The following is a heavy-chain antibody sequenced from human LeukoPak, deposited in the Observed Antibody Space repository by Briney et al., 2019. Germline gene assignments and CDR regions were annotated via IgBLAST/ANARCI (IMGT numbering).Heavy chain of an antibody. CDR2: IRASGSGT. D-gene: IGHD6-19*01. J-gene: IGHJ4*02. CDR1: EFTLTSYA. V-gene: IGHV3-23*01. Sequence: GGSLRLSCAPSEFTLTSYAMSWVRQAPGKGLEWVSAIRASGSGTYYADSVKGRFTISRDISKNTLYLQMNSLRAEDTALYYCARSGAEQWKGFDCWGQGTLVTVSS. CDR3: ARSGAEQWKGFDC.